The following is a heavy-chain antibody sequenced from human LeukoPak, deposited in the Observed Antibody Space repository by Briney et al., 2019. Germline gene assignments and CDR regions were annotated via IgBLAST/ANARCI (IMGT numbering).Heavy chain of an antibody. D-gene: IGHD2-8*02. CDR3: ARTCTGGSCYLAH. CDR2: IYYSGST. CDR1: GDSISSGNYY. Sequence: SETLSLTCTVSGDSISSGNYYWRWIRQPPGKGLEWIGYIYYSGSTYYNSSLKSRFTISIDTSKNQFSLSLSSVTAADTAVYYCARTCTGGSCYLAHWGQGTLVTVSS. J-gene: IGHJ4*02. V-gene: IGHV4-30-4*08.